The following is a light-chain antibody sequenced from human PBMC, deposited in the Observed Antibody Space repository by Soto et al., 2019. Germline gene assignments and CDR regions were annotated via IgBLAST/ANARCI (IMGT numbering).Light chain of an antibody. CDR3: QQYNNWPGT. Sequence: EIVMTQSPATLSVSPGERATLSCRAGESISNNLAWYQQKPGQAPRLLIYGAATRAAGVPARFSGRGSGTEFNLTISSLQSEDFGVYYCQQYNNWPGTFGQGTKVDIK. V-gene: IGKV3-15*01. CDR2: GAA. J-gene: IGKJ1*01. CDR1: ESISNN.